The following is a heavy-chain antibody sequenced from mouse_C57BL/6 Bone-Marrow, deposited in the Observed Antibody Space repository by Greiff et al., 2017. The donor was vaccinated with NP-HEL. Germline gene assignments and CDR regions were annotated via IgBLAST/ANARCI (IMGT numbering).Heavy chain of an antibody. V-gene: IGHV1-54*01. CDR2: INPGSGGT. J-gene: IGHJ3*01. D-gene: IGHD2-4*01. CDR3: ARGRAIYYDYDGFAY. Sequence: ESGAELVRPGTSVKVSCKASGYAFTNYLIEWVKQRPGQGLEWIGVINPGSGGTNYNEKFKGKATLTADKSSSTAYMQLSSLTSEDSAVYFCARGRAIYYDYDGFAYWGQGTLVTVSA. CDR1: GYAFTNYL.